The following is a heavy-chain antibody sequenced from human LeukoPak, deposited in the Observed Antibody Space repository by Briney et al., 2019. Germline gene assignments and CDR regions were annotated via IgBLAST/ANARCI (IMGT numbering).Heavy chain of an antibody. V-gene: IGHV4-59*10. CDR1: GGSISSYY. J-gene: IGHJ4*02. CDR3: ARGRDGSGSYSFDY. Sequence: SETLSLTCAVSGGSISSYYWSWIRQPAGKGLEWVGRIYTSGSTNYNPSLKSRVTMSVDTSKNQFSLKLSSVTAADTAVYYCARGRDGSGSYSFDYWGQGTLVTVSS. D-gene: IGHD3-10*01. CDR2: IYTSGST.